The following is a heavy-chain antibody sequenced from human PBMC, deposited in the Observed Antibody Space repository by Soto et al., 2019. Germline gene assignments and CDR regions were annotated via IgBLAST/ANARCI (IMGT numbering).Heavy chain of an antibody. CDR2: ISYTGSA. Sequence: SEALSLTCPVPGGSMSSYSWSWVLRPPGGRLELIGCISYTGSADCSPSLKSRISMSVDTSKNQFSLKLNSVTAADTAVYYCLKYHGGYWGQGMQVNVSS. J-gene: IGHJ4*02. CDR1: GGSMSSYS. V-gene: IGHV4-59*03. CDR3: LKYHGGY. D-gene: IGHD6-6*01.